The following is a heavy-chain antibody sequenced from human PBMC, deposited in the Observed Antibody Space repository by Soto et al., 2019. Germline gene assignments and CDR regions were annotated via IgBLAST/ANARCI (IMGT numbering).Heavy chain of an antibody. J-gene: IGHJ4*02. CDR2: ISDNGDTT. Sequence: GGSLRLCCAASGFTFSGYAMSWVRQAPGKGLEWVSTISDNGDTTYFADSVKGRFTISRDNSKNTLYLQMNSLRGEDTAMYYCAKQFGSNWYEAIDYWGQATLVTVSS. CDR3: AKQFGSNWYEAIDY. V-gene: IGHV3-23*01. CDR1: GFTFSGYA. D-gene: IGHD1-20*01.